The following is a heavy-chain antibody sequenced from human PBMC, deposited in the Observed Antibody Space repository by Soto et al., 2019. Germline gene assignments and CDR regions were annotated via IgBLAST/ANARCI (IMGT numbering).Heavy chain of an antibody. Sequence: SETLSLTCTVSGGSIGGPYWTWIGQSPGKGLEWIGHIYQSGSASYNPSLKSRVTISIDTSKNQFSLKLSSVTAADTAVYYCARHRYYDLLTGYAFDQWGQGTLVTSPQ. CDR1: GGSIGGPY. V-gene: IGHV4-59*11. D-gene: IGHD3-9*01. J-gene: IGHJ4*02. CDR2: IYQSGSA. CDR3: ARHRYYDLLTGYAFDQ.